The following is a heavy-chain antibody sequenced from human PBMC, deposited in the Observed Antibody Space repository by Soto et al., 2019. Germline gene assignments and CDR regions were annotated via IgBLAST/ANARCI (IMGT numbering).Heavy chain of an antibody. V-gene: IGHV3-66*01. D-gene: IGHD5-18*01. CDR3: ARGGGEREYNAFDI. CDR1: GFTVSSNY. Sequence: EVQLVESGGGLVQPGGSLRLSCAASGFTVSSNYMSWVRQAPGKGLEWVSVIYSGGSTYYAESVKGRFTIYRDNSKNTLYLQRNSLRAGGTAVYYCARGGGEREYNAFDIWGQGTMVTVSS. J-gene: IGHJ3*02. CDR2: IYSGGST.